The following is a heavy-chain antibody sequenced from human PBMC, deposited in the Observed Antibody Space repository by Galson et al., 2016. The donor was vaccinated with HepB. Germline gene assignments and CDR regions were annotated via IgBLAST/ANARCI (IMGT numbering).Heavy chain of an antibody. Sequence: SLRLSCAASAFTFSSCGMHWVRQAPGKGLEWVALIWQDGNNKYYADSVKGRFTISRDNSKNTLYLQMNSLRAEDTAVYYCARKHVFDWGLDYWGQGTLVTVSS. J-gene: IGHJ4*02. CDR3: ARKHVFDWGLDY. CDR2: IWQDGNNK. V-gene: IGHV3-33*01. CDR1: AFTFSSCG. D-gene: IGHD3-9*01.